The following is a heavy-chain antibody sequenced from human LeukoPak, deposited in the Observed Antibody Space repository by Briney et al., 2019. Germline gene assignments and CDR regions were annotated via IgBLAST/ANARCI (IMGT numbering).Heavy chain of an antibody. CDR2: IYQGGST. CDR3: ARGRGGSSWKSKRKPFDY. D-gene: IGHD6-13*01. CDR1: GGSFSVYY. J-gene: IGHJ4*02. V-gene: IGHV4-34*01. Sequence: SEPLSLTCALYGGSFSVYYWRAMPHPPGGGGEWMGEIYQGGSTNYTPPLKSRVTIPVDTSKHQSSLTLRSVTAADTAVYDCARGRGGSSWKSKRKPFDYWGQGTLVTVSS.